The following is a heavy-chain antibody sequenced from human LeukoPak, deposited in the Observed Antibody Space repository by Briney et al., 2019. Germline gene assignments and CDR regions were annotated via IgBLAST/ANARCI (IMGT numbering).Heavy chain of an antibody. CDR3: ARAERWLQLIDY. CDR1: GGSISSYY. J-gene: IGHJ4*02. Sequence: SETLSLTCTVSGGSISSYYWSWIRQPPGKGLEWIGYIYYSGSTNYNPSLKSRVTISVDTSKNQFSLKLRSVTAADTAVYYCARAERWLQLIDYWGQGTLVTVSS. D-gene: IGHD5-24*01. V-gene: IGHV4-59*01. CDR2: IYYSGST.